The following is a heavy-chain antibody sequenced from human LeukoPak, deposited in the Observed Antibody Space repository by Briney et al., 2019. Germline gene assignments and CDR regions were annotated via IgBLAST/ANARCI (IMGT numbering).Heavy chain of an antibody. CDR2: IYYSGST. Sequence: SETLSLTCTVSGYSISSGYYWGWIRQPPGKGLEWIGSIYYSGSTYYNPSLKSRVTISVDTSKNQFSLKLSSVTAADTAVYYCARDWPLTSSGSYRRDNWFDPWGQGTLVTVSS. CDR1: GYSISSGYY. CDR3: ARDWPLTSSGSYRRDNWFDP. J-gene: IGHJ5*02. D-gene: IGHD1-26*01. V-gene: IGHV4-38-2*02.